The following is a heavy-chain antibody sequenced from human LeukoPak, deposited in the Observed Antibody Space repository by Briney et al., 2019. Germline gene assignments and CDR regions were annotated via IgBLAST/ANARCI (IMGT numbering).Heavy chain of an antibody. Sequence: GGSLRPSCAASGFTFSSYAMHWVRQAPGKGLEWVAVISYDGSNKYYADSVKGRFTISRDNSKNTLYLQMNSLRAEDTAVYYCATSTNYGDPYYYYMDVWGKGTTVTVSS. J-gene: IGHJ6*03. D-gene: IGHD4-17*01. V-gene: IGHV3-30*04. CDR3: ATSTNYGDPYYYYMDV. CDR2: ISYDGSNK. CDR1: GFTFSSYA.